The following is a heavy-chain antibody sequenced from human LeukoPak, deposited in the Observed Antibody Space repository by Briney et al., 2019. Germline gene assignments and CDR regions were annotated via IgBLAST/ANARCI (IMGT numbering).Heavy chain of an antibody. V-gene: IGHV4-39*07. D-gene: IGHD2/OR15-2a*01. CDR2: IYTSGST. CDR1: GGSIISSSYY. Sequence: SETLSLTCTVSGGSIISSSYYWGWIRQPPGKGLEWIGRIYTSGSTNYNPSLKSRVTMSVDTSKNQFSLKLSSVTAADTAVYYCARNSGGAFDIWGQGTMVTVSS. CDR3: ARNSGGAFDI. J-gene: IGHJ3*02.